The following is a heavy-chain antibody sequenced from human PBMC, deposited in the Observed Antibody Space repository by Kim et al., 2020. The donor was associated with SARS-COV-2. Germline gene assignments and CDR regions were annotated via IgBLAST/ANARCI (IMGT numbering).Heavy chain of an antibody. CDR2: IKQDAYET. CDR3: ARGVAVAPHYYYHYGMDV. CDR1: EFSFSTHW. Sequence: GGSLRLSCTASEFSFSTHWMTWVRQDPGKGLQWVASIKQDAYETYYVDSVRGRFTISRDNAENLLYLDMDSLRDEDTAVYYCARGVAVAPHYYYHYGMDVWGQGTTVTVSS. D-gene: IGHD6-19*01. V-gene: IGHV3-7*03. J-gene: IGHJ6*02.